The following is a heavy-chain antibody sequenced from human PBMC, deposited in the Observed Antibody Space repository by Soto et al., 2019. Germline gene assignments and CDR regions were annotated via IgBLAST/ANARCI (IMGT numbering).Heavy chain of an antibody. CDR3: ARGAENWNLYYYYYMDV. CDR2: INHSGST. D-gene: IGHD1-1*01. J-gene: IGHJ6*03. Sequence: TSETLSLTCAVYGGSFSGYYWSWIRQPPGKGLEWIGEINHSGSTNYNPSLKSRVTISVDTSKNQFSLKLSSVTAADTAVYYCARGAENWNLYYYYYMDVWGKGTKVTVSS. V-gene: IGHV4-34*01. CDR1: GGSFSGYY.